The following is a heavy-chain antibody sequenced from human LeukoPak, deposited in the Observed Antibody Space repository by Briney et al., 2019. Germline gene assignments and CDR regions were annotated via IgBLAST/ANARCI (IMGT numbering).Heavy chain of an antibody. D-gene: IGHD6-19*01. J-gene: IGHJ4*02. Sequence: GGSLRLSCAASGFTFSNAWMSWVRQAPGKGLEWVSSISSRSTYIYYADSVKGRFTISRDNAKNSLYLQMNSLRAEDTAVYYCAREESGSSGWYDYWGQGTLVTVSS. V-gene: IGHV3-21*01. CDR1: GFTFSNAW. CDR2: ISSRSTYI. CDR3: AREESGSSGWYDY.